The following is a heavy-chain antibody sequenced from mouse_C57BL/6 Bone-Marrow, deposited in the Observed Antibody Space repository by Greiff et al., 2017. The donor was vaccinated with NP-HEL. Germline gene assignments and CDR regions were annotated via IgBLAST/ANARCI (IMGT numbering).Heavy chain of an antibody. CDR2: IDPETGGT. CDR3: TRGNWDGYAMDY. J-gene: IGHJ4*01. V-gene: IGHV1-15*01. CDR1: GYTFTDYE. D-gene: IGHD4-1*01. Sequence: VQLQQSGAELVRPGASVTLSCKASGYTFTDYEMHWVKQTPVHGLEWIGAIDPETGGTAYNQKFKGKAILTADKSSSTAYMELSSLTNEDSAVYYCTRGNWDGYAMDYWGQGTSVTVSS.